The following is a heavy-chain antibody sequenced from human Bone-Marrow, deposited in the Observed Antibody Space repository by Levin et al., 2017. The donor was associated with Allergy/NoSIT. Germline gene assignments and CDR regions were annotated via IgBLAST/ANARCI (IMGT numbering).Heavy chain of an antibody. CDR3: ARDISDDFWNNYFPAQFDT. Sequence: ASVKVSCKASGYSFTNYYIHWVRQAPGQGLEWMGWINPNSGGTKVAQKFQGRVTMARDTSITTAYMEVSSLRSDDTAIYYCARDISDDFWNNYFPAQFDTWGQGTLVTVSS. J-gene: IGHJ5*02. CDR1: GYSFTNYY. CDR2: INPNSGGT. D-gene: IGHD3-3*01. V-gene: IGHV1-2*02.